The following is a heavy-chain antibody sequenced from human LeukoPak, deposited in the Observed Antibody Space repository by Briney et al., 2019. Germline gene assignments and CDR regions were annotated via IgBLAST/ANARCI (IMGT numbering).Heavy chain of an antibody. D-gene: IGHD3-3*02. CDR1: GGSINSYY. CDR2: IYYSGST. CDR3: ARGTFLEWFGFDY. V-gene: IGHV4-59*01. J-gene: IGHJ4*02. Sequence: PSETLSLTCTVSGGSINSYYWSWIRQPPGKGLEWIGYIYYSGSTNYHPPLKSRSTISVDTSKNEFFLTLTSVTAADTAVYYCARGTFLEWFGFDYWGQGTLVTVSS.